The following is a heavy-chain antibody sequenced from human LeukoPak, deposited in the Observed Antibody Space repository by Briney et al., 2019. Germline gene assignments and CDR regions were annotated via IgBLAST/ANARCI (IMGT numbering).Heavy chain of an antibody. D-gene: IGHD3-10*01. CDR2: ISSSSSYI. V-gene: IGHV3-21*01. CDR1: GSTFSSYS. Sequence: SGGSLRLSCAASGSTFSSYSMNWVRQAPGKGLEWVSSISSSSSYIYYADSVKGRFTISRDNAKNSLYLQMNSLRAEDTAVYYCARDPLLWFGELSPRGSNDAFDIWGQGTMVTVSS. J-gene: IGHJ3*02. CDR3: ARDPLLWFGELSPRGSNDAFDI.